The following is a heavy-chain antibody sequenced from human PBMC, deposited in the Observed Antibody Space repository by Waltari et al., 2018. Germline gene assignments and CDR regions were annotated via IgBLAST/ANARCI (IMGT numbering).Heavy chain of an antibody. CDR3: ARSMGLERPYHFDY. CDR2: LIPILCIA. Sequence: QVQLVQSGAEVKKPGSSVKVSCKASGGTFSSYAISWVRQAPGQGLEWMGGLIPILCIANYAQKCHGRVTITADKSTSTAYMELSSLRSEDTAVYYCARSMGLERPYHFDYWGQGTLVTVSS. D-gene: IGHD1-1*01. J-gene: IGHJ4*02. CDR1: GGTFSSYA. V-gene: IGHV1-69*10.